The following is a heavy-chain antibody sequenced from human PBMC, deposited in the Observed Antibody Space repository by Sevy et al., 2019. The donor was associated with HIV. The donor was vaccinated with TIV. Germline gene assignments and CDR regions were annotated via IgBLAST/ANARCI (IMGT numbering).Heavy chain of an antibody. CDR3: TRVDYYDTSGSHY. J-gene: IGHJ4*02. V-gene: IGHV3-21*01. CDR2: ISSGSSYK. Sequence: GGSLRLSCEASGFTFRDYSMNWVRQAPGKGLEWVSSISSGSSYKKYGDSVKGRFTISRENAKNSRYLQLNSLRAEDTAVYYCTRVDYYDTSGSHYWGQGTLVTVSS. D-gene: IGHD3-22*01. CDR1: GFTFRDYS.